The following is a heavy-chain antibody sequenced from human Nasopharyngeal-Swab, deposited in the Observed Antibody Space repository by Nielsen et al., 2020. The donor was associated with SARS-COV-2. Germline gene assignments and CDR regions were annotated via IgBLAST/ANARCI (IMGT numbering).Heavy chain of an antibody. D-gene: IGHD4/OR15-4a*01. V-gene: IGHV3-9*01. J-gene: IGHJ4*02. CDR2: ITWNSGV. CDR1: GFTFDDYA. CDR3: TKGRADYSNPSFDN. Sequence: GGSLRLSCAASGFTFDDYAMHWVRQAPGKGLEWVSGITWNSGVGYTDSVKGRFTISRDNARNSLYLQMNSLRADDTALYYCTKGRADYSNPSFDNWGQGTLVTVSS.